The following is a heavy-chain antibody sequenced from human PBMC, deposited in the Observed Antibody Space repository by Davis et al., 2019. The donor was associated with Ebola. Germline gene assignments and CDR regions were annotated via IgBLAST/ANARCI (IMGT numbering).Heavy chain of an antibody. Sequence: GESLKISCAASGFTFSDYEMNWVRQAPGKGLEWISYISSSGTATIYADSVKGRFTISRDNAKNSLYLQMNSLRAEDTAVYFCVKWNVVVVAVSEYFQDWGQGTLVTVSS. J-gene: IGHJ1*01. CDR2: ISSSGTAT. CDR3: VKWNVVVVAVSEYFQD. D-gene: IGHD2-15*01. CDR1: GFTFSDYE. V-gene: IGHV3-48*03.